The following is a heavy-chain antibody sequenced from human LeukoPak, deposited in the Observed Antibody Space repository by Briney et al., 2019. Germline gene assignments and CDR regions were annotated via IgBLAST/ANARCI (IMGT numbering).Heavy chain of an antibody. V-gene: IGHV3-23*01. CDR1: GFTFSSYA. D-gene: IGHD3-22*01. J-gene: IGHJ4*02. CDR3: AKVPGYYYDSSGYLFDY. Sequence: GGSLRLSCAASGFTFSSYAMSWVRQAPGKGLEWVSAISDSGGSTYYADSVKGRFTISRDNSKNTLYLQMNSLRAEDTAVYYCAKVPGYYYDSSGYLFDYWGQGTLVTVSS. CDR2: ISDSGGST.